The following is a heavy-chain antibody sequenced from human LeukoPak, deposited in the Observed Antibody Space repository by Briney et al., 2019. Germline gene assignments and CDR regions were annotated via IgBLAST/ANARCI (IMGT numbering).Heavy chain of an antibody. CDR2: ISSSSSSYI. J-gene: IGHJ4*02. V-gene: IGHV3-21*01. CDR3: ARDAAYCSGGSCYFGY. CDR1: GFTFSNAW. D-gene: IGHD2-15*01. Sequence: GSLRLSCAASGFTFSNAWMSWVRQAPGKGLEWVSSISSSSSSYIYYADSVKGRFTISRDNAKNSLYLQMNSLRAEDTAVYYCARDAAYCSGGSCYFGYWGQGTLVTVSS.